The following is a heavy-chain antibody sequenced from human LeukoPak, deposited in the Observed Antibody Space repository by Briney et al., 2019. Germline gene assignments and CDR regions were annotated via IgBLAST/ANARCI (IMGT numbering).Heavy chain of an antibody. J-gene: IGHJ4*02. CDR3: ASHYGSGSSPFDH. Sequence: GGSLRLSCAASGFTFSSYTVNWVRQAPGKGLEWVSSISRSNSFIYYADSVKGRFTISRDDARNSLYLQMNSLRAEDTAVYYCASHYGSGSSPFDHWGQGTLVTVST. V-gene: IGHV3-21*01. CDR2: ISRSNSFI. CDR1: GFTFSSYT. D-gene: IGHD3-10*01.